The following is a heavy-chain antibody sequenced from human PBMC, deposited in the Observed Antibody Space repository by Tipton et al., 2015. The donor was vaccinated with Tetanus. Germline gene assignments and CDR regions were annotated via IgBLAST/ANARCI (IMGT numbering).Heavy chain of an antibody. CDR2: IYYSGST. CDR3: ARGPSVAYCSGGSCPVWFDP. CDR1: GGSISSYY. D-gene: IGHD2-15*01. J-gene: IGHJ5*02. Sequence: TLSLTCAVYGGSISSYYWSWIRQPPGKGLEWIGYIYYSGSTNYNPSLKSRVTISVDTSKNQFSLKLSSVTAADTAVYYCARGPSVAYCSGGSCPVWFDPWGQGTLVTVSS. V-gene: IGHV4-59*01.